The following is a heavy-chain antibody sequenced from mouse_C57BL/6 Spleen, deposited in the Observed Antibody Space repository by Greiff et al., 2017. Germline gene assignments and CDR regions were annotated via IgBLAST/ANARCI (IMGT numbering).Heavy chain of an antibody. V-gene: IGHV5-16*01. CDR1: GFTFSDYY. CDR2: INYDGSST. Sequence: EVKLVESEGGLVQPGSSMKLSCTASGFTFSDYYMAWVRQVPEKGQEWVANINYDGSSTYYLDSLKSRFIISRDNAKNILYLQMSSLKSEDTATYYCARDSYGIRYAMDYWGQGTSVTVSS. D-gene: IGHD1-1*01. J-gene: IGHJ4*01. CDR3: ARDSYGIRYAMDY.